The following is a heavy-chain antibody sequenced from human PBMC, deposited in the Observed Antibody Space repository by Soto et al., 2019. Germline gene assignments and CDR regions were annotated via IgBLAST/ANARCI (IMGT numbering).Heavy chain of an antibody. CDR2: ISSSSRYI. CDR1: GFTFSDYA. Sequence: VQLVESGGGVVQPGGSLRLSCAASGFTFSDYAMNWVRQAPGKGLEWVSAISSSSRYIYYADSVKGRLTISRDNAKNSLYLQMHGLRAEDTAVYYCAETYGGYWGQGTLFTVSS. J-gene: IGHJ4*02. CDR3: AETYGGY. D-gene: IGHD3-10*01. V-gene: IGHV3-21*01.